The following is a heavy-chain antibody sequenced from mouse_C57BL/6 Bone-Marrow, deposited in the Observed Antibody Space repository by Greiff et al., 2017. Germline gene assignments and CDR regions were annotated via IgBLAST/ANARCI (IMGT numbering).Heavy chain of an antibody. Sequence: EVKLMESGAELVRPGASVKLSCTASGFNIKDDYMHWVKQRPEQGLEWIGWIDPENGDTEYASKFQGKATITADTSSNTAYLQLSSLTSEDTAVYYCTTPKIYYDYDGGAWFAYWGQGTLVTVSA. CDR2: IDPENGDT. D-gene: IGHD2-4*01. CDR1: GFNIKDDY. J-gene: IGHJ3*01. V-gene: IGHV14-4*01. CDR3: TTPKIYYDYDGGAWFAY.